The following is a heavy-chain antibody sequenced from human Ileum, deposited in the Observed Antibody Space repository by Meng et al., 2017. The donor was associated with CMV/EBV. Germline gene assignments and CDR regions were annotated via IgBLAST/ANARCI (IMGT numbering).Heavy chain of an antibody. CDR2: IYYSGST. Sequence: QVQRQESGPALMKPSQTLSLTCTVSGDSLSTGDYYWSWIRQPPGKGPEWIGYIYYSGSTLYNPSLKSPVTISLDKSKNQFSLRLRSVTAADTAVYFCAREGGGWYFDSWGQGTLVTVSS. V-gene: IGHV4-30-4*01. CDR3: AREGGGWYFDS. CDR1: GDSLSTGDYY. J-gene: IGHJ4*02. D-gene: IGHD6-19*01.